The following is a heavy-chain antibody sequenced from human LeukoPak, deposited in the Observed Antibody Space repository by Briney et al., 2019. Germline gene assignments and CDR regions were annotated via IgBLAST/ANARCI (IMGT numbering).Heavy chain of an antibody. Sequence: GESLKISCKGSGSRFSSYWIGWVRQMPGKGLEWMGIIHPADSETRYSPSFQGQVTISADKSISATYLQWSSLKASDTAMYYCARDSGSGWSIVDYWGQGTLVTVSS. CDR1: GSRFSSYW. CDR2: IHPADSET. J-gene: IGHJ4*02. CDR3: ARDSGSGWSIVDY. D-gene: IGHD6-19*01. V-gene: IGHV5-51*01.